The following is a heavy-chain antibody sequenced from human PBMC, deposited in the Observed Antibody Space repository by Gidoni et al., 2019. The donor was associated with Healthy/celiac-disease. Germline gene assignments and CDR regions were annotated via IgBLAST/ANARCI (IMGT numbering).Heavy chain of an antibody. Sequence: QVQLVESGGGVVQPGRSLRLSCAASGFTFSSYGMHWVRQAPGKGLEWVAVISYDGSNKYYADSVKGRFTISRDNSKNTLYLQMNSLRAEDTAVYYCAKTSLLAFDYWGQGTLVTVSS. CDR2: ISYDGSNK. CDR3: AKTSLLAFDY. J-gene: IGHJ4*02. CDR1: GFTFSSYG. D-gene: IGHD2-2*01. V-gene: IGHV3-30*18.